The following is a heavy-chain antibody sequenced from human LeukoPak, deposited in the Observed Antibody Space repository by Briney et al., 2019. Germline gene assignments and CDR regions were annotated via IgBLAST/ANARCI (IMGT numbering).Heavy chain of an antibody. D-gene: IGHD3-22*01. J-gene: IGHJ6*02. Sequence: GSLRLSCAASGFTFSSYWMSWVRQAPGKGLEWVANIKQDGSEKYYVDSVKGRFTISRDNAKNSLYLQMNSLRAEDTAVYYCAAGYYTYYYYGMDVWGQGTTVTVSS. V-gene: IGHV3-7*01. CDR1: GFTFSSYW. CDR3: AAGYYTYYYYGMDV. CDR2: IKQDGSEK.